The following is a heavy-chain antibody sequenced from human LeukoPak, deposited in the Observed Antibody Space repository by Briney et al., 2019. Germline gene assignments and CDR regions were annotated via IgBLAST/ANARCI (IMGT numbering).Heavy chain of an antibody. D-gene: IGHD3-10*01. V-gene: IGHV3-30*01. CDR3: ARDRGNWYYFDY. J-gene: IGHJ4*02. CDR1: GLTFSSYA. Sequence: GRSLRLSCAASGLTFSSYAMHWVRQAPGKGLEWVAVISYDGSNKYYADSVKGRFTISRDNSKNTLYLQMNSLRAEDTAVYYCARDRGNWYYFDYWGQGTLVTVSS. CDR2: ISYDGSNK.